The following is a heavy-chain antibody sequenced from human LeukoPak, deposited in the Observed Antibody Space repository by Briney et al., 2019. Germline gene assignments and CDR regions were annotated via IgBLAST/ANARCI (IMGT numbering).Heavy chain of an antibody. CDR3: ARETKYYDFWSGYYLDY. CDR1: GGSISSNNW. V-gene: IGHV4-4*02. Sequence: SETLSLTCAVSGGSISSNNWWSWVRQPPGRGLEWIGEIYHSGSTNYNPSLKSRVTISVDKSKNQFSLKLSSVTAADTAVYYCARETKYYDFWSGYYLDYWGQGTLVTVSS. CDR2: IYHSGST. D-gene: IGHD3-3*01. J-gene: IGHJ4*02.